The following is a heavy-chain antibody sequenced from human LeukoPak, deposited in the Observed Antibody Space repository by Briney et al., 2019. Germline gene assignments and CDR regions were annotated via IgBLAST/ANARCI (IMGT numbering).Heavy chain of an antibody. J-gene: IGHJ4*02. CDR3: AGDHYYDSSGYFDY. CDR2: MNPNSGNT. V-gene: IGHV1-8*03. D-gene: IGHD3-22*01. CDR1: GYTFTSYD. Sequence: VASVKVSCKASGYTFTSYDINWVRQATGQGLEWMGWMNPNSGNTGYAQKFQGRVTITRNTSISTAYMELSSLRSEDTAVYYCAGDHYYDSSGYFDYWGQGTLVTVSS.